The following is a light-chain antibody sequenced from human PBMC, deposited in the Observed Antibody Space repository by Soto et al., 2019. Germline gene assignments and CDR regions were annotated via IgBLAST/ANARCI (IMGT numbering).Light chain of an antibody. CDR3: SSFTSNRIYV. J-gene: IGLJ1*01. Sequence: QSVLTQPTSVYGSPGQSITISCTGNHNDIGTYDYVSWYQQHPGRAPRLLIHGVTTRPSGISGRFSASKSGLTASLTISGLQPEDEADYYCSSFTSNRIYVFGPGTKLTVL. V-gene: IGLV2-14*03. CDR2: GVT. CDR1: HNDIGTYDY.